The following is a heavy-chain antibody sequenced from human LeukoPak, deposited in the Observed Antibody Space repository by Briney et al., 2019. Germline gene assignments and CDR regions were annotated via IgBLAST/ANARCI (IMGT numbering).Heavy chain of an antibody. D-gene: IGHD3-9*01. V-gene: IGHV1-8*01. CDR3: ARGNYDILTEDY. Sequence: GASVKVACKASGYTFTSYDINWVRQATGQGLEWMGWMNPNSGNTGYAQKFQGRVTMTRNTSISTAYMELSSLRSEDTAVYYCARGNYDILTEDYWGQGTLVTVSS. CDR1: GYTFTSYD. J-gene: IGHJ4*02. CDR2: MNPNSGNT.